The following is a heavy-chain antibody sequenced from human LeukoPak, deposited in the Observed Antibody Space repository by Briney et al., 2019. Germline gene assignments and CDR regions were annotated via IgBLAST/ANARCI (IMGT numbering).Heavy chain of an antibody. CDR1: GFTFSSYA. CDR3: ALCNTVLVTAPLDY. D-gene: IGHD2-21*02. Sequence: GGSLRLSCAASGFTFSSYAMSWVRQAPGKGLEWVSAISGSGGSTYYADSVKGRFTISRDNSKNTLYLQMNSLRAEDTAVYYCALCNTVLVTAPLDYWGQGTLVTVSS. V-gene: IGHV3-23*01. J-gene: IGHJ4*02. CDR2: ISGSGGST.